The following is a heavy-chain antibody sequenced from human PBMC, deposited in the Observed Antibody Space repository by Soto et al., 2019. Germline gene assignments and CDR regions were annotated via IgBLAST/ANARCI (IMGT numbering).Heavy chain of an antibody. D-gene: IGHD1-1*01. Sequence: GGSLRLSCSASGFPFSTYTMYWVRQAPGKGLEWVSSITTGSSRNIFYADSVKGRFTVSRDNANNILYLEMDNLRVEDTAVYYCAKFGMATTKRSPPYYIDYWGQGALVTVSS. V-gene: IGHV3-21*06. CDR2: ITTGSSRNI. CDR3: AKFGMATTKRSPPYYIDY. CDR1: GFPFSTYT. J-gene: IGHJ4*02.